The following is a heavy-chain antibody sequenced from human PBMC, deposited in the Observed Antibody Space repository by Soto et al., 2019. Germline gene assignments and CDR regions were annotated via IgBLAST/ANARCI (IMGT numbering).Heavy chain of an antibody. CDR2: IDSSGNT. CDR1: GVSIISYY. D-gene: IGHD3-22*01. Sequence: QVQVQETGPGLVKPSETLSLTCTVSGVSIISYYWSWIRLPAGKGLQWIGRIDSSGNTHYNPSPKSRVTMSLDTPKKRFALKLSSVTAADTAVYYCAREGGYYDSSGSGVFHYYGVDVWGQGTTVTVSS. CDR3: AREGGYYDSSGSGVFHYYGVDV. J-gene: IGHJ6*02. V-gene: IGHV4-4*07.